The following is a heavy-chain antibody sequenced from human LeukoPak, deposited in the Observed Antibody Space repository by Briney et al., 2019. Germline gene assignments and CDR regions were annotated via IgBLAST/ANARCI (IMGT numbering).Heavy chain of an antibody. D-gene: IGHD6-13*01. J-gene: IGHJ2*01. V-gene: IGHV3-9*03. CDR1: GFTFDDYA. Sequence: PGRSLRLSCAASGFTFDDYAMHWVRQAPGKGLEWVSGISWNSGSIGYADSVKGRFTISRDNAKKSLYLQMNSLRAEDMALYYCAKEGAAAHWYFDLWGRGTLVTVSS. CDR2: ISWNSGSI. CDR3: AKEGAAAHWYFDL.